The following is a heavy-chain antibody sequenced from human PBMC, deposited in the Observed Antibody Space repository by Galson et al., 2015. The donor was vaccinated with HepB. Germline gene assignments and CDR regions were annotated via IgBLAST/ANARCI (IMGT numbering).Heavy chain of an antibody. CDR1: GYTFTGYY. Sequence: SVKVSCKASGYTFTGYYMHWVRQAPGQGLEWMGRINPNSGGTNYAQKFQGRVTMTRDTSISTAYMELSRLRSDDTAVYYCARESRGRWDPGGYWGQGTLVTVSS. J-gene: IGHJ4*02. CDR2: INPNSGGT. V-gene: IGHV1-2*06. CDR3: ARESRGRWDPGGY. D-gene: IGHD3-16*01.